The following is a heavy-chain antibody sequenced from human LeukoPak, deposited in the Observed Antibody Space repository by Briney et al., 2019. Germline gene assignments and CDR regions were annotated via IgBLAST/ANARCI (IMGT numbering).Heavy chain of an antibody. J-gene: IGHJ6*02. Sequence: GGSLRLSCAASGFTVSSNYMSWVRQAPGKGLEWVSVIYSGGSTYYADSVKGRFTISRDNSKNTLYLQMNSLRAEDTAVYYCARALSPGISPGRLPYYYYGMDVWGQGTTVTVSS. V-gene: IGHV3-66*01. CDR2: IYSGGST. CDR3: ARALSPGISPGRLPYYYYGMDV. CDR1: GFTVSSNY. D-gene: IGHD3-3*02.